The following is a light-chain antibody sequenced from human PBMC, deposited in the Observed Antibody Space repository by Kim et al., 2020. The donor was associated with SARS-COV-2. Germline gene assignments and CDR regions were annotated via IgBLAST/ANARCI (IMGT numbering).Light chain of an antibody. CDR3: QVWDYNSDHVV. Sequence: AQGKTARITCEGDNIGSKSVHWYQQKPGQAPVLVVYDDRDRPSGIPERFSGSNSGTTATLTITKVEAGDEADYYCQVWDYNSDHVVFGGGTKVTVL. V-gene: IGLV3-21*03. CDR1: NIGSKS. J-gene: IGLJ3*02. CDR2: DDR.